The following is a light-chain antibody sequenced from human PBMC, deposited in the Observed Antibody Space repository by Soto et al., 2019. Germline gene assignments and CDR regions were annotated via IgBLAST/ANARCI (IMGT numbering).Light chain of an antibody. J-gene: IGKJ4*01. CDR2: WAS. Sequence: DIVMTQSPDSLAVSLGERATINCKSSQSVVYSSNNKNYLAWYQQKPGQPPKLLIYWASTRESGVPDRFSGSGSGTDFTLTISSLWAEDVAVYYCQQSYSIPRTFGGGTKGDIK. CDR3: QQSYSIPRT. CDR1: QSVVYSSNNKNY. V-gene: IGKV4-1*01.